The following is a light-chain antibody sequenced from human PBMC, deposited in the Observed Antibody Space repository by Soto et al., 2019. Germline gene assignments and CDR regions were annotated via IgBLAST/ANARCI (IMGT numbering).Light chain of an antibody. CDR1: SSDVGGYNS. J-gene: IGLJ2*01. CDR2: EVS. V-gene: IGLV2-8*01. CDR3: SSYAGSNNLV. Sequence: QSVLTQPPSASGSPGQSVPISCTGSSSDVGGYNSVSWYQHHPGKVPKVMIYEVSKRPSGVPDRFSGSKSVNTPSLTVSGLQAEDEADYYCSSYAGSNNLVFGGGTKLTVL.